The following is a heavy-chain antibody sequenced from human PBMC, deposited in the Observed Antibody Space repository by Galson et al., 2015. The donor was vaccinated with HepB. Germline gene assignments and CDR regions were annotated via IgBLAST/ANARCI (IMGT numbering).Heavy chain of an antibody. J-gene: IGHJ4*02. Sequence: SETLSLTCAVSGGSISSSNWWSWVRQPPGKGLEWIGEIYHSGSTNYNPSLKSRVTISVDKSKNQFSLKLSSVTAADTAVYYCARLMDDSSWYLIDYWGQGTLVTVSS. D-gene: IGHD6-13*01. V-gene: IGHV4-4*02. CDR2: IYHSGST. CDR3: ARLMDDSSWYLIDY. CDR1: GGSISSSNW.